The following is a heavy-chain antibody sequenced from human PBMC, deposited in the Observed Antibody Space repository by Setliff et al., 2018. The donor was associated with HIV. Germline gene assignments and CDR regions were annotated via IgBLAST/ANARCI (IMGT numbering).Heavy chain of an antibody. CDR2: IYYSGST. CDR1: GGSVSSGSYY. Sequence: SETLSLTCTVSGGSVSSGSYYWSWIRQPPGKGLEWIGYIYYSGSTKHNPSLKSRVTISLDTSKNQFSLKLSSVTAADTAVYYCARDGYSSSWYVISGSFDYWGPGTLVTVSS. D-gene: IGHD6-13*01. J-gene: IGHJ4*02. V-gene: IGHV4-61*01. CDR3: ARDGYSSSWYVISGSFDY.